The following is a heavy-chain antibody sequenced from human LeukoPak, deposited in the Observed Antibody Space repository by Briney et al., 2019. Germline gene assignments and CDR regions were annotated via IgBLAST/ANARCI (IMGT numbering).Heavy chain of an antibody. Sequence: GGSLRLSCAASGFTLSRYTMNWVRQAPGKGLEWVSSISSSSGYIYYVDSVKGRFTISRDNAKNSLYLQMNSLRAEGTAVYYSARDEVLSFGYWGQGTLVTVSS. CDR2: ISSSSGYI. CDR1: GFTLSRYT. CDR3: ARDEVLSFGY. J-gene: IGHJ4*02. V-gene: IGHV3-21*04. D-gene: IGHD2/OR15-2a*01.